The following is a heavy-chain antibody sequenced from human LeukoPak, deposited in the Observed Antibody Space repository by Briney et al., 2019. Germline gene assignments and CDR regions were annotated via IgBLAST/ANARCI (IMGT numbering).Heavy chain of an antibody. Sequence: PGGSLRLSCAASGFTFSSYAMSWVRQAPGKGLEWVSAISGSGGSTYYADSVKGRFTISRDNSKNTLYLQMNSLRAEDTAVYYCAEEWGYSSGLGNAFDIWGQGTMVTVSS. V-gene: IGHV3-23*01. D-gene: IGHD2-15*01. J-gene: IGHJ3*02. CDR1: GFTFSSYA. CDR3: AEEWGYSSGLGNAFDI. CDR2: ISGSGGST.